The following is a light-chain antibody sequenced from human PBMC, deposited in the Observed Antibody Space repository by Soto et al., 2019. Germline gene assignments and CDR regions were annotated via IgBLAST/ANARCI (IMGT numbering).Light chain of an antibody. CDR2: NAL. Sequence: EIVLTQSPGTLSLSPGERATLSCRASQSVSSDFLAWYQQKPGQAPRLLIYNALNRATGIPDRFSGSGSGTDFTLTISRLEPEDFAVYYCHQYGSSPYTFGQGTKLDIK. J-gene: IGKJ2*01. CDR1: QSVSSDF. V-gene: IGKV3-20*01. CDR3: HQYGSSPYT.